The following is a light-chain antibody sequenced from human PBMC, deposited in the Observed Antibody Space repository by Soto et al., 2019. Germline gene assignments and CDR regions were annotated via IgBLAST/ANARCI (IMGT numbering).Light chain of an antibody. J-gene: IGLJ1*01. V-gene: IGLV2-8*01. CDR3: SSFGGRNFYV. CDR1: SSDVGGYNF. Sequence: QSVLTQPPSASGSPGQPVTISCTGTSSDVGGYNFVSWYQQHPGRAPKLMIYEVTKRPSGVPDRFSGSKSGNTASLTVSGLQAEDEADYYCSSFGGRNFYVFATGTKVTVL. CDR2: EVT.